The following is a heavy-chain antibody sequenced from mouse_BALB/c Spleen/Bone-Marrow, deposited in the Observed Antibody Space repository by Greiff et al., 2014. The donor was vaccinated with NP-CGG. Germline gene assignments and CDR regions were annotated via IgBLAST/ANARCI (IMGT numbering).Heavy chain of an antibody. CDR3: ARDKNYGSYWYFDV. J-gene: IGHJ1*01. CDR2: IRNKANGYTT. Sequence: EVQLVESGGGLVQPGGSLRLSCATSGFTFTDSYMSWVRQPPGKALEWLGFIRNKANGYTTEYSASVKGRFTISRDNSQSILYLQMNTLRAEDSATYYCARDKNYGSYWYFDVWGAGTTVTVSS. V-gene: IGHV7-3*02. D-gene: IGHD2-1*01. CDR1: GFTFTDSY.